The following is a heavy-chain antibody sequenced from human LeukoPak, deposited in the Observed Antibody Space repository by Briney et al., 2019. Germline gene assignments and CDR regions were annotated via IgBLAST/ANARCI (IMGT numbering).Heavy chain of an antibody. Sequence: SETLSLTCTVSGSSISSGDNYWSWIRQSAGKGLEWIGRIYTSGSTNYNPSLKSRVTISGDTSKNQFSLRLSSVTAADTAVYYCARASYSYDINGWVPFDYWGQGTLVTVSS. D-gene: IGHD3-22*01. CDR2: IYTSGST. V-gene: IGHV4-61*02. CDR1: GSSISSGDNY. J-gene: IGHJ4*02. CDR3: ARASYSYDINGWVPFDY.